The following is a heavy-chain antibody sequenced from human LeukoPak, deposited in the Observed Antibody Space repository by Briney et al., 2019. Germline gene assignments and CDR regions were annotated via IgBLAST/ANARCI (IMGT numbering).Heavy chain of an antibody. D-gene: IGHD2-15*01. V-gene: IGHV3-21*01. CDR1: GFTFSTYS. J-gene: IGHJ4*02. CDR2: ISSSSTYV. Sequence: GGSLRLSCEASGFTFSTYSMNWVRQAPGRGMEWVSSISSSSTYVYYADSLKGRFSTSRDNAKNSLYLRMNSLRAEDTAVYYCAREYCSGGSCYSFDYWGQGTLVTVST. CDR3: AREYCSGGSCYSFDY.